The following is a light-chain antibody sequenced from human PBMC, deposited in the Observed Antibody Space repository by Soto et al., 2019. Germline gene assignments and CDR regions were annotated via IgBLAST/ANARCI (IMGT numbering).Light chain of an antibody. CDR2: EVS. V-gene: IGLV2-18*01. J-gene: IGLJ1*01. CDR1: SSDLASYNR. CDR3: SLYPAASTYV. Sequence: SVLTQPPSVSGSPGQSVTISCTGTSSDLASYNRVSWYQRPPGTGPKLVIYEVSNRPSGIPDRFSGSKSGNPASLTISGLQAEDEAEYYCSLYPAASTYVFGTGTRSPS.